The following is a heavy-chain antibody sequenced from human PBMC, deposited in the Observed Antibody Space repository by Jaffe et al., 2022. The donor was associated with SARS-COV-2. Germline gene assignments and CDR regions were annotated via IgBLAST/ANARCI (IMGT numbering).Heavy chain of an antibody. CDR1: GFTFSSYW. D-gene: IGHD6-13*01. CDR3: ARDHPLWSSSWYESLYYYYYYGMDV. CDR2: INSDGSST. J-gene: IGHJ6*02. V-gene: IGHV3-74*01. Sequence: EVQLVESGGGLVQPGGSLRLSCAASGFTFSSYWMHWVRQAPGKGLVWVSRINSDGSSTSYADSVKGRFTISRDNAKNTLYLQMNSLRAEDTAVYYCARDHPLWSSSWYESLYYYYYYGMDVWGQGTTVTVSS.